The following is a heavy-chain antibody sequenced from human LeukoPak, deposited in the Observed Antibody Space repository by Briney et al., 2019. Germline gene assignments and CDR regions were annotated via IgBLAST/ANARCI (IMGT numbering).Heavy chain of an antibody. J-gene: IGHJ3*02. CDR1: GYTFTGYY. V-gene: IGHV1-2*04. D-gene: IGHD6-19*01. CDR3: ARTMRQWKPFDAFDI. CDR2: INPNSGGT. Sequence: ASVKVSCKASGYTFTGYYMHWVRQAPGQGLEWMGWINPNSGGTNYAQKFQGWVTMTRDTSISTAYMELSRLRSDDTAVYYCARTMRQWKPFDAFDIWGQGTMVTVSS.